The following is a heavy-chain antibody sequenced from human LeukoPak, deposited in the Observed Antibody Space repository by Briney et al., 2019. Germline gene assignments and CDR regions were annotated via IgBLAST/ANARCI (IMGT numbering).Heavy chain of an antibody. Sequence: GASVKVSCKASGDTFIRYGISWVRQAPGQGLEWMGWISAYNGNTNYAQKLQGRVTMTTDTSTSTAYMELRSLRSDDTAVYYCARDKHIVVVTAPDYWGRGTLVTVSS. CDR2: ISAYNGNT. CDR3: ARDKHIVVVTAPDY. D-gene: IGHD2-21*02. CDR1: GDTFIRYG. V-gene: IGHV1-18*01. J-gene: IGHJ4*02.